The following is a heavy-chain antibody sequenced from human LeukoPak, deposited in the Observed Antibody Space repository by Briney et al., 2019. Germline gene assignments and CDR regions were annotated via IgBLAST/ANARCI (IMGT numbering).Heavy chain of an antibody. D-gene: IGHD3-16*01. CDR1: GGSISNSNW. Sequence: PSGTLSLTCAVSGGSISNSNWWSWVRQPPAKGLEWIGEIYPSGSTNYNPSLKSRVTISVDTSKNQFSLKLSSVTAADTAVYYCAKITFGWRDGYYFDYWGRGTLVTVSS. J-gene: IGHJ4*02. CDR3: AKITFGWRDGYYFDY. V-gene: IGHV4-4*02. CDR2: IYPSGST.